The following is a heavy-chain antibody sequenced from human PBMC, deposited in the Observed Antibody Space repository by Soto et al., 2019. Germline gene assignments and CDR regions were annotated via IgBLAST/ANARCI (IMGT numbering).Heavy chain of an antibody. D-gene: IGHD3-10*01. J-gene: IGHJ3*02. CDR3: ARGSMVRGPTAPPAAFDI. Sequence: SETRSRTWTVSGGSISSYYWSWIRQPPGKGLEWMGYIYYSGSTNYNPSLKSRVTISVDTSKNQFSLKLSSVTAADTAVYYCARGSMVRGPTAPPAAFDIWGQGTMVTVSS. CDR1: GGSISSYY. CDR2: IYYSGST. V-gene: IGHV4-59*01.